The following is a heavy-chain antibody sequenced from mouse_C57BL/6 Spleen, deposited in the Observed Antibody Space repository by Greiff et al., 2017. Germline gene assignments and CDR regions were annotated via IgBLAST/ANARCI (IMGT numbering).Heavy chain of an antibody. CDR3: ARSGGVDFDY. CDR2: INPGSGGT. D-gene: IGHD3-2*02. J-gene: IGHJ2*01. Sequence: VQLQQSGAELVRPGTSVKVSCKASGYAFTNYLIEWVKQRPGQGLEWIGVINPGSGGTNYNEKFKGKATLTADKSSSTAYMQLSSLTSEDSAVYFCARSGGVDFDYWGQGTTLTVSS. V-gene: IGHV1-54*01. CDR1: GYAFTNYL.